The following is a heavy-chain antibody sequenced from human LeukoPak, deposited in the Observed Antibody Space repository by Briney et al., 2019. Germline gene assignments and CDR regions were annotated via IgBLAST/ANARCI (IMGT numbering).Heavy chain of an antibody. J-gene: IGHJ4*02. D-gene: IGHD6-19*01. CDR1: GGTFSSYA. CDR3: ARDRYGSAGPGDY. V-gene: IGHV1-69*05. CDR2: IIPIFGTA. Sequence: SVKVSCKASGGTFSSYAISWVRQAPGQGLEWMGGIIPIFGTANYAQKLQGRVTMTTDTSTSTAYMELRSLRSDDTAVYYCARDRYGSAGPGDYWGQGTLVTVSS.